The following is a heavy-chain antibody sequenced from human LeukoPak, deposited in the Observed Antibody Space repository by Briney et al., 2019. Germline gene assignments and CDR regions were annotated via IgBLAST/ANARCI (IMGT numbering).Heavy chain of an antibody. CDR2: ISAYNGNT. D-gene: IGHD2-15*01. CDR3: ARTPRSGPFDY. J-gene: IGHJ4*02. Sequence: ASVKVSCKASGGTFSSYAISWVRQAPGQGLEWMGWISAYNGNTNYAQKLQGRVTMTTDTSTSTAYMELRSLRSDDTAVYYCARTPRSGPFDYWGQGTLVTVSS. CDR1: GGTFSSYA. V-gene: IGHV1-18*01.